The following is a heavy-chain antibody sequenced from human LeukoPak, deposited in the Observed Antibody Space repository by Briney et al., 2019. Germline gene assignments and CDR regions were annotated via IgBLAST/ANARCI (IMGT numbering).Heavy chain of an antibody. CDR3: ARELGICSSSSCPLYHY. J-gene: IGHJ4*02. CDR1: GYRFTDYY. D-gene: IGHD2-2*01. V-gene: IGHV1-2*02. Sequence: ASVKVSCKASGYRFTDYYVHWVRQAPGRGLEWMGWINPNNGGTNYAQRFHGRVTMTRDTSITTGYMELNRLTSDDTALYYCARELGICSSSSCPLYHYWGQGTLVTVSS. CDR2: INPNNGGT.